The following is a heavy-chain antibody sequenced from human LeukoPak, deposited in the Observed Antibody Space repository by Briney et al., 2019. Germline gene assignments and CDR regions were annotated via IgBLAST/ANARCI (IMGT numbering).Heavy chain of an antibody. Sequence: SETLSLTCTVSGGSISSGGYYWSWIRQPAGNGLEWIGRIYTSGSTNYNPSLKSRVTISVDTSKNQFSLKLSSVTAADTAVYYCARVQLLSPSGYCSSTSCSLKGSYFDYWGQGTLVTVSS. CDR1: GGSISSGGYY. CDR2: IYTSGST. D-gene: IGHD2-2*03. V-gene: IGHV4-61*02. CDR3: ARVQLLSPSGYCSSTSCSLKGSYFDY. J-gene: IGHJ4*02.